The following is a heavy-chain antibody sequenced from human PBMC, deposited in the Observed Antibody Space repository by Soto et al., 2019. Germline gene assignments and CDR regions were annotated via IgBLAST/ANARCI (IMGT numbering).Heavy chain of an antibody. CDR2: INSKNDGGTT. D-gene: IGHD3-22*01. CDR3: TTLLYYYDCSGYYYLNWLVP. CDR1: GFTFSNAW. J-gene: IGHJ5*02. Sequence: PGGSLRLSCAASGFTFSNAWMNWVRQAPGKGQEWVGRINSKNDGGTTDYAAPVKGRFTISRDDSNNTPYLQMNSLKTEDTAVYYCTTLLYYYDCSGYYYLNWLVPWGQGTLVTVSS. V-gene: IGHV3-15*07.